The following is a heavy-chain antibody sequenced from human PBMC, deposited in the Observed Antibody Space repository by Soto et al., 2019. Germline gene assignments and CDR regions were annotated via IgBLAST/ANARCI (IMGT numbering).Heavy chain of an antibody. D-gene: IGHD2-15*01. Sequence: ASXKVSCKSSGYTFTGYYMHCVRQPPGQGLEWMGWINPNSGGTNYAQKFQGWVTMTRDTSISTAYMELSRLRSDDTAVYYCARGQSGSFDYWGQGTLVTVSS. J-gene: IGHJ4*02. V-gene: IGHV1-2*04. CDR3: ARGQSGSFDY. CDR2: INPNSGGT. CDR1: GYTFTGYY.